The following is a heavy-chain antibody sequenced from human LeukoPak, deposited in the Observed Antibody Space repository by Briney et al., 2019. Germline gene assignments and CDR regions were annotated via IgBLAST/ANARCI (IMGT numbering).Heavy chain of an antibody. CDR2: FYHSGST. Sequence: PSETLSFTCTASGYSISSGYYWGWFRQPPGKGLEWIGSFYHSGSTYYNPSLKSRVTISVDTSKNQFSLKLSSVTAADTAVYYCASTEKYYDFWSGYYTPYYFDYWGQGTLVTVSS. CDR3: ASTEKYYDFWSGYYTPYYFDY. CDR1: GYSISSGYY. V-gene: IGHV4-38-2*02. D-gene: IGHD3-3*01. J-gene: IGHJ4*02.